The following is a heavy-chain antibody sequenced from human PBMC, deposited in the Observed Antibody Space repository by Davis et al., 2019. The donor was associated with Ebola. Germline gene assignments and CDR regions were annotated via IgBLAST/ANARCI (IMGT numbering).Heavy chain of an antibody. CDR3: AKGTYSSY. CDR1: GFSFSSCS. Sequence: GGSLRLSCAASGFSFSSCSMNWVRQAPGKGLEWVAVISYDGSNKYYADSVKGRFTISRDNSKNTLYLQMNSLRAEDTAVYYCAKGTYSSYWGQGTLVTVSS. J-gene: IGHJ4*02. CDR2: ISYDGSNK. D-gene: IGHD6-13*01. V-gene: IGHV3-30*18.